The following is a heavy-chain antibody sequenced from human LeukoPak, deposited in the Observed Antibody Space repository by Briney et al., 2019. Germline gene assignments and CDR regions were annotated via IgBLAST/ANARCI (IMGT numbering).Heavy chain of an antibody. V-gene: IGHV3-23*01. CDR1: GFTFSNYA. J-gene: IGHJ4*02. D-gene: IGHD5-18*01. Sequence: PGGSLRLSCAASGFTFSNYAMAWVRQAPGKGLEWVSAISGNGGRTYSADSVQGRFTISRDNSKNTLSLQMNILRAEDTAVYYCARARSGYSYGWDYWGQGTLVTVSS. CDR2: ISGNGGRT. CDR3: ARARSGYSYGWDY.